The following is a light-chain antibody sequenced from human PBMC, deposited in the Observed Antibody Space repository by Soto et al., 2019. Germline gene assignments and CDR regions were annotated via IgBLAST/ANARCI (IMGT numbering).Light chain of an antibody. J-gene: IGKJ5*01. CDR3: QQYGSSSIT. CDR2: GAS. Sequence: TQSPAPLSLSPWEGATLSCRARQSVSSNLAWYQQKPGQAPRLLIYGASSRATGIPDRFSGSGSGTDFTLTISILEAEDFAVYFCQQYGSSSITFGQGTRLEIK. CDR1: QSVSSN. V-gene: IGKV3-20*01.